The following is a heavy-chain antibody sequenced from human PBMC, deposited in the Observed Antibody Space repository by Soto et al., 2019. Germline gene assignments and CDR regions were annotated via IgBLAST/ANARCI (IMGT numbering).Heavy chain of an antibody. CDR2: IYYSGST. J-gene: IGHJ1*01. CDR1: GGSISSSNYY. V-gene: IGHV4-39*02. CDR3: ARDKEGRAEYVHH. Sequence: QLQLQESGPGLVKPSETLSITCTVSGGSISSSNYYRGWIRQPPGKGLEWIGSIYYSGSTYYKQALEMRHTTSVYTSKNQFSVKLSSVTAADTAVYYCARDKEGRAEYVHHWCQGTLVTVSS.